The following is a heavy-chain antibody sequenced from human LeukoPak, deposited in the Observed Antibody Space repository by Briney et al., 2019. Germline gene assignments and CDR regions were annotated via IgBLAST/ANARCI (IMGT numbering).Heavy chain of an antibody. CDR1: GYSFTSYW. J-gene: IGHJ3*02. CDR2: IDPSDSYT. CDR3: ARPGGTIRKIDDAFDI. V-gene: IGHV5-10-1*01. D-gene: IGHD3-3*02. Sequence: PGESPRISCKGSGYSFTSYWISWVRQMPGKGLEWMGRIDPSDSYTNYSPSFQGHVTISADKSISTAYLQWSSLKASDTAMYYCARPGGTIRKIDDAFDIWGQGTMVTVSS.